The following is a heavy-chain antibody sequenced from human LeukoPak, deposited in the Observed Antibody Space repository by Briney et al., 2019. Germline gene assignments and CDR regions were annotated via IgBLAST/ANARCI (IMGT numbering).Heavy chain of an antibody. Sequence: GGSLRLSCAASGFTFRSYWMHWVRQSPGKGLVWVSRMNVDGSITDYADSVRGRFTISRDNAKNTLYLQMDSLGVDDTAVYYCAKDPGPHTAFNWFDTWGQGNLVTVSS. J-gene: IGHJ5*02. CDR3: AKDPGPHTAFNWFDT. CDR1: GFTFRSYW. CDR2: MNVDGSIT. V-gene: IGHV3-74*01. D-gene: IGHD5-18*01.